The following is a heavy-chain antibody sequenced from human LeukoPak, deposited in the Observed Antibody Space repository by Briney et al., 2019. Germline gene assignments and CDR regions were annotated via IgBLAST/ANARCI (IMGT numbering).Heavy chain of an antibody. D-gene: IGHD2-15*01. Sequence: GGSLRLSCAASVFTFSSYAMSWVRQAPGKGLEWVSAISGSGGSTYYADSVKGRFTISRDNSKNTLYLQMNSLRAEDTAVYYCAKEVVYETDYYYYYGMDVWGQGTTVTVSS. CDR3: AKEVVYETDYYYYYGMDV. V-gene: IGHV3-23*01. J-gene: IGHJ6*02. CDR1: VFTFSSYA. CDR2: ISGSGGST.